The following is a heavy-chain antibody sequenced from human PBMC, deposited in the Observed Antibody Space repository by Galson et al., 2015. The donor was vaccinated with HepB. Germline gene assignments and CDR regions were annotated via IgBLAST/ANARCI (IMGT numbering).Heavy chain of an antibody. CDR2: ISGTGSGT. J-gene: IGHJ3*01. D-gene: IGHD3-10*01. V-gene: IGHV3-23*01. CDR1: GFPFSTYA. Sequence: SLRLSCAASGFPFSTYAISWVRQAPGKGLEWVSAISGTGSGTYYADSVKGRFTISRDNSKNMAYVQMRSLRVEDTAVYYCVQGDGWGFIGWGRGTMVTASS. CDR3: VQGDGWGFIG.